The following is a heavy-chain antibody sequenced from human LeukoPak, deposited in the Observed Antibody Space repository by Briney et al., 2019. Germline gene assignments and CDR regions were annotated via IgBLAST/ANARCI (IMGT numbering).Heavy chain of an antibody. V-gene: IGHV1-69*06. J-gene: IGHJ4*02. Sequence: SVKVSCKASGGTFSSYTISWVRQAPGQGLEWMGGIIPIFGTANYAQKFQGRVTITADKSTSTAYMELSSLRSEDTAVYYCAGSDYYYDSSYYARGYFDYWGQGTLVTVSS. CDR3: AGSDYYYDSSYYARGYFDY. CDR1: GGTFSSYT. D-gene: IGHD3-22*01. CDR2: IIPIFGTA.